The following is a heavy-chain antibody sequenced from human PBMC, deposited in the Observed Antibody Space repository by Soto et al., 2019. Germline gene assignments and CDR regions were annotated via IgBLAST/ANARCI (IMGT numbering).Heavy chain of an antibody. Sequence: SLTCAISGDSVSSNGATWNWIRQSPSRGLEWLGKTYYRSKWYNDYAVSVKSRIIINPDTSNNQFSLQLNSVTPEDTAVYFCAKADHNYPKTGYAFDHWGQGIMVTVSS. J-gene: IGHJ4*02. CDR3: AKADHNYPKTGYAFDH. D-gene: IGHD5-12*01. CDR1: GDSVSSNGAT. V-gene: IGHV6-1*01. CDR2: TYYRSKWYN.